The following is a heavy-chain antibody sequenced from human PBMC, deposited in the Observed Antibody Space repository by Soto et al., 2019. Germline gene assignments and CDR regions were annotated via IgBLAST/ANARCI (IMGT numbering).Heavy chain of an antibody. Sequence: GGSLRLSCTASGFSFSGSAMHWVRQASGKGLEWVGRIRSKSNKYATLYAASVKGRFTISRDDSQNTAYLQMESLKSEDTAVYYCSSGSYYSSYWGQGTLVTVSS. D-gene: IGHD1-26*01. CDR3: SSGSYYSSY. CDR2: IRSKSNKYAT. J-gene: IGHJ4*02. CDR1: GFSFSGSA. V-gene: IGHV3-73*01.